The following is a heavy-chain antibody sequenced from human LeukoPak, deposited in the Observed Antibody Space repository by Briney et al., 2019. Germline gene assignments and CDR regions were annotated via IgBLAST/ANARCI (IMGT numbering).Heavy chain of an antibody. V-gene: IGHV1-24*01. Sequence: GASVKVSCKVSGYTLTELSMHWVRQAPGKGLAWMGGFDPEDGETIYAQKFQGRVTMTEDTSTDTAYMELSSLRSEDTAVYYWTTYDSSVWGSPIGEDAFDIWGQGTMVTVSS. CDR2: FDPEDGET. CDR3: TTYDSSVWGSPIGEDAFDI. CDR1: GYTLTELS. D-gene: IGHD3-16*01. J-gene: IGHJ3*02.